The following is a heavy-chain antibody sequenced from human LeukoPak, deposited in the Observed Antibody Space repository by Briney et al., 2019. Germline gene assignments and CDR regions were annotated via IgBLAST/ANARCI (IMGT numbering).Heavy chain of an antibody. D-gene: IGHD5-24*01. V-gene: IGHV3-23*01. CDR3: AKEGERWLQLLLDY. Sequence: GGSLRLSCAAPGFTFSSYAMSWVRQAPGKGLEWVSAISGSGGSTYYADSVKGRFTISRDNSKNTLYLQMNSLRAEDTAVYYCAKEGERWLQLLLDYWGQGTLVTVSS. CDR1: GFTFSSYA. J-gene: IGHJ4*02. CDR2: ISGSGGST.